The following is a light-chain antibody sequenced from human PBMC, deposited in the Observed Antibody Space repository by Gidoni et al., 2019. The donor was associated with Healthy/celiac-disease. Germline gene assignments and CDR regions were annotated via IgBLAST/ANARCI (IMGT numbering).Light chain of an antibody. CDR2: VAS. V-gene: IGKV3D-15*01. J-gene: IGKJ1*01. Sequence: EIVITQSPATLSVSPGERATLSCRASQSVSSNLAWYQQQPGQAPRLLIYVASIRATGIPVRFSGSGSGTEFTLTISSLQSEDFAVYYCQQYNNWQPWTFGQGTKVE. CDR3: QQYNNWQPWT. CDR1: QSVSSN.